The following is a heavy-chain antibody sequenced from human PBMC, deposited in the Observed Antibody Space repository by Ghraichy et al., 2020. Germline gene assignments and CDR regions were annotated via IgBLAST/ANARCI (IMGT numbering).Heavy chain of an antibody. D-gene: IGHD2-2*01. CDR2: IYYSGST. J-gene: IGHJ4*02. CDR1: GGSISSSSYY. V-gene: IGHV4-39*01. CDR3: ARQDRGHQGLGY. Sequence: SETLSLTCTVSGGSISSSSYYWGWIRQPPGKGLEWIGSIYYSGSTYYNPSLKSRVTISVDTSKNQFSLKLSSVTAADTAVYYCARQDRGHQGLGYWGQGTLVTVSS.